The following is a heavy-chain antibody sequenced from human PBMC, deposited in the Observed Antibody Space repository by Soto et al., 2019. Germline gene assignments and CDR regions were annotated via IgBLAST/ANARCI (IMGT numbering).Heavy chain of an antibody. CDR2: IYYSGST. CDR3: ARLGIAVVGTGYYFDD. CDR1: GGSISSSSYY. Sequence: SETLSLTCTVSGGSISSSSYYWGWIRQPPGKGLEWIGSIYYSGSTYYNPSLKSRVTISVDTSKNQFSLKLSSVTAAGTAVYYCARLGIAVVGTGYYFDDWGQGTLVTVSS. V-gene: IGHV4-39*01. D-gene: IGHD6-19*01. J-gene: IGHJ4*02.